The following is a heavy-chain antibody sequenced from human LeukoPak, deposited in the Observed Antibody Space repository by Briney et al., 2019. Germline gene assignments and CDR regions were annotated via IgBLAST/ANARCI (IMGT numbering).Heavy chain of an antibody. Sequence: GGSLRLSCTASGFTFSNYGIQWVRQAPGKGLEWVAVISHDGSNKYYADSVKGRFTISRDNSKNTVYLQMNSLRAEDTAVYYCAKEVATISFFDHWGQGTLVTVS. D-gene: IGHD5-24*01. CDR1: GFTFSNYG. CDR2: ISHDGSNK. J-gene: IGHJ4*02. V-gene: IGHV3-30*18. CDR3: AKEVATISFFDH.